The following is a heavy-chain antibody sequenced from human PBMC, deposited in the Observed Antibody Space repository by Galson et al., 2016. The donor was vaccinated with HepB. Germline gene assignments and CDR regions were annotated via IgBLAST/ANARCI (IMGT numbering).Heavy chain of an antibody. CDR3: ARRAAEGYFDY. V-gene: IGHV3-66*01. Sequence: SLRLSCAASGFSISSNYMTWVRQAPGQGLEWLSVLYSGGDTYYADSVKGRFTISRDSSKNTLYLQMNSLRAEDTAVYYCARRAAEGYFDYWGQGTLVTVSS. J-gene: IGHJ4*02. CDR1: GFSISSNY. CDR2: LYSGGDT. D-gene: IGHD6-25*01.